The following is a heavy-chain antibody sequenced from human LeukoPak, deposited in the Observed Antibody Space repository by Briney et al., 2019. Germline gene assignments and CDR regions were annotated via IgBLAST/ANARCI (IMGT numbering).Heavy chain of an antibody. Sequence: SETLSLTCAVSGGSISGYFWSWIRQPAGKGLEWIGRIYSSGSNNYNPSLKSRVTMSLDTSKNHLSLNLSSVTAADTAVYYCARAGDYLDFQHWGQGTLVTVSS. CDR2: IYSSGSN. J-gene: IGHJ1*01. D-gene: IGHD4-17*01. CDR3: ARAGDYLDFQH. V-gene: IGHV4-4*07. CDR1: GGSISGYF.